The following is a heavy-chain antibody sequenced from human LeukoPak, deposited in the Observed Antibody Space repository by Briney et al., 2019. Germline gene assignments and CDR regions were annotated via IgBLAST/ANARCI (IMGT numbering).Heavy chain of an antibody. CDR3: AKPVVAGTGDY. D-gene: IGHD6-19*01. V-gene: IGHV3-23*01. CDR1: GFTFSSYA. CDR2: ISGRGDST. Sequence: GGSLRLSCAASGFTFSSYAMSWVRQAPGKGLEWVSAISGRGDSTYYADSVKGRFTISRDNSKNTLYLQMNSLRAEDTAVYYCAKPVVAGTGDYWGQGTLVTVSS. J-gene: IGHJ4*02.